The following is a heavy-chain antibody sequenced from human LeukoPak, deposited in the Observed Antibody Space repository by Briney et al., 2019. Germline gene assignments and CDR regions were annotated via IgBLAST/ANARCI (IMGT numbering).Heavy chain of an antibody. D-gene: IGHD3-22*01. CDR1: GFTFSSYA. J-gene: IGHJ1*01. CDR3: AKGRNSYYYDSSGYYYAEYFQH. CDR2: ISGSGGST. Sequence: GGSLRLSCAASGFTFSSYAMSWVRQAPGKGLEWVSAISGSGGSTYYADSVKGWFTISRDNSKNTLYLQMNSLRAEDTAVYYCAKGRNSYYYDSSGYYYAEYFQHWGQGTLVTVSS. V-gene: IGHV3-23*01.